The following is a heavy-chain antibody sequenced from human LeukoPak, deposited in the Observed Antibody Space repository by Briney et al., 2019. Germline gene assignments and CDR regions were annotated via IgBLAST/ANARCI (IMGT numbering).Heavy chain of an antibody. Sequence: GGSLRLSCAASGFTFSSYAMHWVRQAPGKGLEWVAVISYDGSNKYYADSVKGRFTISRDNSKNTLYLQMNSLRAEDTAVYYCARQNNDYGGNPIFDYWGQGTLVTVSS. J-gene: IGHJ4*02. V-gene: IGHV3-30-3*01. CDR1: GFTFSSYA. CDR2: ISYDGSNK. CDR3: ARQNNDYGGNPIFDY. D-gene: IGHD4-23*01.